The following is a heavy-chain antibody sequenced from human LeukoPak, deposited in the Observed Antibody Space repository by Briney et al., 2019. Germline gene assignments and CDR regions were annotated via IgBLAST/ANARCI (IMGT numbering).Heavy chain of an antibody. Sequence: SVKVSCKAAGGTLSSYAISRVRQAPGQGLEWMGGIIPIFGTANYAQKFQGRLTITTDESTSTAYMELSSLRSEDTAVYYCTVGYCSSTSCRNWFDPWGQGNLVTVSS. V-gene: IGHV1-69*05. CDR2: IIPIFGTA. D-gene: IGHD2-2*01. CDR1: GGTLSSYA. CDR3: TVGYCSSTSCRNWFDP. J-gene: IGHJ5*02.